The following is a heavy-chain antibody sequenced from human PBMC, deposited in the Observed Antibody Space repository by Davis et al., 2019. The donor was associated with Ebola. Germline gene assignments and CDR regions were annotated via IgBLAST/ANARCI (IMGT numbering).Heavy chain of an antibody. Sequence: PSETLSLTCAVSPFSFSVSFWTWIRQPPGKGLEWIGEINHRGNTNYNPSLKSRVTISLDTLKNQFSLKLTSVTAADTGVYYCARIVGATTAYFDPWGQGTLVTV. J-gene: IGHJ5*02. V-gene: IGHV4-34*01. CDR1: PFSFSVSF. D-gene: IGHD1-26*01. CDR2: INHRGNT. CDR3: ARIVGATTAYFDP.